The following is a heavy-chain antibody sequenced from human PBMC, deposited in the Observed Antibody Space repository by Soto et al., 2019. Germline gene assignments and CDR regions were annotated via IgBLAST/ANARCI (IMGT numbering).Heavy chain of an antibody. CDR2: ISSGGGSP. CDR1: GFTFSDYA. J-gene: IGHJ4*02. V-gene: IGHV3-23*01. Sequence: PGGSLRLSCAASGFTFSDYAMSWVRQAPGKGLEWVSSISSGGGSPYYADSVKGRFTISRNNSKNTLFLQMNSLRAEDTAVYYCAKGDGRIVPRHFDYWGQGTLVTV. CDR3: AKGDGRIVPRHFDY. D-gene: IGHD1-26*01.